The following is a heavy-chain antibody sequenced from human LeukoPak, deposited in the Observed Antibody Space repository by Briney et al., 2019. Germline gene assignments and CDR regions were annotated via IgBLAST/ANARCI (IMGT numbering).Heavy chain of an antibody. D-gene: IGHD3-3*01. CDR2: INPNIGGT. CDR3: ARTERIFGVVIIRGFDY. Sequence: ASVKVSCRASGYKFTGYYLHWVRQAPGQGLEWMGWINPNIGGTHYAQKFRGRVTMTRDTSINTAYMELSSLTSDDTAVYYCARTERIFGVVIIRGFDYWGQGTLVTVSS. CDR1: GYKFTGYY. J-gene: IGHJ4*02. V-gene: IGHV1-2*02.